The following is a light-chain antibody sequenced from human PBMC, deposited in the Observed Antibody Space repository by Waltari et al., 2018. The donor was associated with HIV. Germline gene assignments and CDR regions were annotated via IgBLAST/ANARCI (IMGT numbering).Light chain of an antibody. V-gene: IGLV2-23*01. J-gene: IGLJ3*02. Sequence: QSALTQPASVSGSPGQSITISCTGSSSDVGSDYLVSWYQQHPGKAPKLMIYEGINRPSGISNRFSGSKSGNTASMTISGLQAEDEADYYCCSYAGSSNWVFGGGTKLTVL. CDR3: CSYAGSSNWV. CDR1: SSDVGSDYL. CDR2: EGI.